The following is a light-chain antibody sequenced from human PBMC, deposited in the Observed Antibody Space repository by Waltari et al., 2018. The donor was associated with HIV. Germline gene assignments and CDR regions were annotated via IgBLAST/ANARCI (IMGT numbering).Light chain of an antibody. CDR3: SSFTGSSII. CDR2: EVY. CDR1: KSDVGGYNR. J-gene: IGLJ2*01. Sequence: QSALTQPPSVSGFPGQSITISCTGTKSDVGGYNRVSWYQQTPGTAPKLLIYEVYNRPSGVPNRFSGTKSGNTASLNIFVLQAEDEADYHCSSFTGSSIIFGGGTKLTVL. V-gene: IGLV2-18*02.